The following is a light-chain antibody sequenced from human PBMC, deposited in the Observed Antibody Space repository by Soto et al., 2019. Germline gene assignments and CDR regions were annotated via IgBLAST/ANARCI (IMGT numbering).Light chain of an antibody. CDR1: QSINSE. Sequence: EIVMTQSPATLSLSPGERAALSCRASQSINSELAWYQQKPGQPPRLLIYGASTRATGVPARFTGSESGSDFTLTISGLQSEDFAFYYCQQGHYWPLTFGQGTRLEI. V-gene: IGKV3-15*01. CDR2: GAS. CDR3: QQGHYWPLT. J-gene: IGKJ2*01.